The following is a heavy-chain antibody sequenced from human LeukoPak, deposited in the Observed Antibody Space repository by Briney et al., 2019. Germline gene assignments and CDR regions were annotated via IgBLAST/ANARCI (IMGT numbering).Heavy chain of an antibody. D-gene: IGHD5-12*01. CDR3: ARDDQWLRLGFYYYGMDV. CDR2: ISSSSSYI. V-gene: IGHV3-21*01. CDR1: GFTFSSYS. Sequence: GGSLRLSCAASGFTFSSYSMNWVRQAPGKGLEWVSSISSSSSYIYYADSVKGRFTISRDNAKNSLYLQMNSLRAEDTAVYYCARDDQWLRLGFYYYGMDVWGQGTTVTVSS. J-gene: IGHJ6*02.